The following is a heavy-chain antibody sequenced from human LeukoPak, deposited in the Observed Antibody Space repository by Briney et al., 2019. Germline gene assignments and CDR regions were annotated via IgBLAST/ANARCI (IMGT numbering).Heavy chain of an antibody. CDR1: GYTFTSYA. J-gene: IGHJ5*02. CDR2: INPNTGNP. V-gene: IGHV7-4-1*02. Sequence: ASVKVSCKASGYTFTSYAMNWVRQAPGQGLEWMGWINPNTGNPTYAQGFTGRFVFSLDTSVSTAYLQISSLKAEDTAVYYCARVGDTGYSNYVGWFDPWGQGTLVTVSS. D-gene: IGHD4-11*01. CDR3: ARVGDTGYSNYVGWFDP.